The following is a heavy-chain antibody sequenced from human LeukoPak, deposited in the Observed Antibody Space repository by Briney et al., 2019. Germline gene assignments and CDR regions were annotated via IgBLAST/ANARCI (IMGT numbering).Heavy chain of an antibody. CDR1: GGSISSGSYY. V-gene: IGHV4-61*02. J-gene: IGHJ4*02. D-gene: IGHD5-18*01. CDR3: ARANTPMVESDY. CDR2: IYTSGST. Sequence: SSQTLSLTCTVSGGSISSGSYYWSWIRQPAGKGLEWIGRIYTSGSTNYNPSLKSRVTISVDTSKNQFSLKLSSVTAADTAVYYCARANTPMVESDYWGQGTLVTVSS.